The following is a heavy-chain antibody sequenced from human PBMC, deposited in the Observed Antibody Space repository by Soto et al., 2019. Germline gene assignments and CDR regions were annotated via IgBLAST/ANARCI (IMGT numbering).Heavy chain of an antibody. CDR1: GFTFSSYG. CDR2: IWYDGSNK. CDR3: ARKGYSYYYYYYMDV. D-gene: IGHD3-22*01. V-gene: IGHV3-33*01. J-gene: IGHJ6*03. Sequence: GGSLRLSCAASGFTFSSYGMHWVRQDPGKGLEWVAVIWYDGSNKYYADSVKGRFTISRDNSKNTLYLQMNSLRAEDTAVYYCARKGYSYYYYYYMDVWGKGTTVTVSS.